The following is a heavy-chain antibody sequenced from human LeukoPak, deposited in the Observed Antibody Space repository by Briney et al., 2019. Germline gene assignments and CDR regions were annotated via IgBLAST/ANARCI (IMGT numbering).Heavy chain of an antibody. CDR3: ATSDYNDSSGYYYFDY. D-gene: IGHD3-22*01. J-gene: IGHJ4*02. CDR2: IGAYSGNT. V-gene: IGHV1-18*01. Sequence: EASVKVSWKASGYTFTSNGISWVRQAPGQGLGWMGWIGAYSGNTNNAQKLQGRVTMTTDTSTSTAYMELRSLRSDDTAVYYCATSDYNDSSGYYYFDYWGQGTLVTVSS. CDR1: GYTFTSNG.